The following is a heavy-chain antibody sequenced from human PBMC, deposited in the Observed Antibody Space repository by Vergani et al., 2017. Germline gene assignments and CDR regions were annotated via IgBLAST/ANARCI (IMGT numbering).Heavy chain of an antibody. Sequence: QVQLVESGGGVVQPGRSLRLSCAASGFTFSSYGMHWVRQAPGKGLEWVAVISYDGSNKYYADSVKGRFTISRDNSKNTLYLQMNSRRAEDTAVYYCAKEGGDIVVVVAAQVSGDFDYWGQGTLVTVSS. CDR2: ISYDGSNK. V-gene: IGHV3-30*18. D-gene: IGHD2-15*01. J-gene: IGHJ4*02. CDR3: AKEGGDIVVVVAAQVSGDFDY. CDR1: GFTFSSYG.